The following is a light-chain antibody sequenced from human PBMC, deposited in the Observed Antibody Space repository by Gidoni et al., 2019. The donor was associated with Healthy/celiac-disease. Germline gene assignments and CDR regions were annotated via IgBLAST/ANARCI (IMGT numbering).Light chain of an antibody. CDR1: PSLLHSNGYNY. Sequence: DIVMTQSPLYLPVTPGEPASISCRSSPSLLHSNGYNYLDWYLQKPGQSPQLLIYLGSNRASGVPDRFSGSGSGTDFTLKISRVEAEDVGVYYCMQALQTPRTFGQGTKVEIK. J-gene: IGKJ1*01. CDR3: MQALQTPRT. V-gene: IGKV2-28*01. CDR2: LGS.